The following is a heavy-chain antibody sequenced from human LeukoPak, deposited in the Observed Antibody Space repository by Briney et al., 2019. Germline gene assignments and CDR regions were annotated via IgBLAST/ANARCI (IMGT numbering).Heavy chain of an antibody. Sequence: PGRSMTLSCAASGFTFDDYAIQWVRQAPGKGLEWVSGISWNSGSIGYADSVKGRFTISRDNAKNSLYLQMNSLRAEDMALYYCAKDSNSVPGYSSGWFDYWGQGTLVTVSS. CDR3: AKDSNSVPGYSSGWFDY. J-gene: IGHJ4*02. V-gene: IGHV3-9*03. CDR1: GFTFDDYA. D-gene: IGHD6-19*01. CDR2: ISWNSGSI.